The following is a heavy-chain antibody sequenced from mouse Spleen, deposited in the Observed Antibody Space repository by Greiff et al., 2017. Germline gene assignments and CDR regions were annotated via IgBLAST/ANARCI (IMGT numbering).Heavy chain of an antibody. J-gene: IGHJ4*01. Sequence: VKLVESGAELVRPGASVKLSCTASGYTFTDYYINWVKQRPGQGLEWIARIYPGSGNTYYNEKFKGKATLTAEKSSSTAYMQLSSLTSEDSAVYFCARIYGNYGNYAMDYWGQGTSVTVSS. CDR3: ARIYGNYGNYAMDY. D-gene: IGHD2-1*01. CDR1: GYTFTDYY. CDR2: IYPGSGNT. V-gene: IGHV1-76*01.